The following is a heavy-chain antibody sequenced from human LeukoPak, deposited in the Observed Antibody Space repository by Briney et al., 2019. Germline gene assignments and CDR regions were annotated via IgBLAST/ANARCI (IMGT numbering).Heavy chain of an antibody. CDR3: ARDEAAAGTDY. Sequence: ASVKVSCKVCGYTLTELSMHWVRQAPGKGLEWMGWINPNSGGTKYAQKFQGRVTMTRDTSISTAYMELSRLRSDDTAVYYCARDEAAAGTDYWGQGTLVTVSS. V-gene: IGHV1-2*02. CDR1: GYTLTELS. D-gene: IGHD6-13*01. CDR2: INPNSGGT. J-gene: IGHJ4*02.